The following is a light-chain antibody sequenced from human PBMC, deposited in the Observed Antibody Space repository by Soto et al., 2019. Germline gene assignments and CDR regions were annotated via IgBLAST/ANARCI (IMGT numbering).Light chain of an antibody. V-gene: IGKV1-39*01. J-gene: IGKJ2*01. Sequence: DIPMPPSPSSLSASVGDRVTIPYRASENIRNSLIWYQQKPGKAPKLLIFKASNLQSELPSRLSGSGSGTDFNVTISSLKTEDFATYYGQQCHSTPYTCGPGTKLEIK. CDR1: ENIRNS. CDR3: QQCHSTPYT. CDR2: KAS.